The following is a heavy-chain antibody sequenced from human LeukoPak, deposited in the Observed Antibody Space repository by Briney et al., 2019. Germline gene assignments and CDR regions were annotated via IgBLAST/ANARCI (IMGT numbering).Heavy chain of an antibody. CDR3: AKYCSSTSCRYSHSDY. J-gene: IGHJ4*02. V-gene: IGHV3-48*01. Sequence: PGGSLRLSCAASGFTFSSYSMNWVRQAPGKGLEWVSYISSSSSTIYYADSVKGRFTISRDNSKNTLYLQMNSLRAEDTAVYYCAKYCSSTSCRYSHSDYWGQGTLVTVSS. CDR2: ISSSSSTI. CDR1: GFTFSSYS. D-gene: IGHD2-2*01.